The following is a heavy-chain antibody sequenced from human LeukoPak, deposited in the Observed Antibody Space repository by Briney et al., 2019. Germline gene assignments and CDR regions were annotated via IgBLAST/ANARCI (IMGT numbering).Heavy chain of an antibody. V-gene: IGHV3-11*06. Sequence: PGGSLRLSRAASGFTFTDYYMSWIRQAPGKGLEWVSYVSYTSSSTTYADSVKGRFTISRDNAKNSLYLQMNSLRAEDTAVYYCARGQYSFDYWGQGTLVTVSS. CDR1: GFTFTDYY. CDR3: ARGQYSFDY. J-gene: IGHJ4*02. CDR2: VSYTSSST. D-gene: IGHD2/OR15-2a*01.